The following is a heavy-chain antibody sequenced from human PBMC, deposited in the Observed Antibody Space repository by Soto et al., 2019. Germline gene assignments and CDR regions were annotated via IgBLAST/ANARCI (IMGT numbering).Heavy chain of an antibody. CDR1: GGSVSSGSYY. V-gene: IGHV4-61*01. CDR2: IYYSGST. D-gene: IGHD1-26*01. CDR3: ASTGRIVGATFDY. J-gene: IGHJ4*02. Sequence: SETLSLTCTVSGGSVSSGSYYWSWIRQPPGKGLEWIGYIYYSGSTNYNPSLKSRVTISVDTSKNQFSLKLSSVTAADTAVYYCASTGRIVGATFDYWGQGTLVTVS.